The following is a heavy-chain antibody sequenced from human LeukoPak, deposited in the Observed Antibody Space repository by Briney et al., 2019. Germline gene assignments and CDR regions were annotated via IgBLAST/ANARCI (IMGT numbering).Heavy chain of an antibody. J-gene: IGHJ4*02. CDR3: ARDYGDYGDPFYFDY. CDR2: IYYSGST. CDR1: GGSISSYY. Sequence: SETLSPTCTVSGGSISSYYWSWIRQPPGKGLEWIGYIYYSGSTNYNPSLKSRVTISVDTSKNQFSLKLSSVTAADTAVYYCARDYGDYGDPFYFDYWGQGTLVTVSS. V-gene: IGHV4-59*01. D-gene: IGHD4-17*01.